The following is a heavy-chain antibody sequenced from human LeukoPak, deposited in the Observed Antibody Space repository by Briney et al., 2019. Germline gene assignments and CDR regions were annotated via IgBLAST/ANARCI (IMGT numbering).Heavy chain of an antibody. Sequence: ASVKVSCKASGYTFTSYGISWVRQAPGQGLEWMGWISAYNGNTNYAQKLQGRVTMTTDTSTSTAYMELRSLRSDDTAVYYCARDGAPYDSSGYYYLPLDYWGQGTLVTVSS. D-gene: IGHD3-22*01. CDR2: ISAYNGNT. CDR1: GYTFTSYG. CDR3: ARDGAPYDSSGYYYLPLDY. J-gene: IGHJ4*02. V-gene: IGHV1-18*01.